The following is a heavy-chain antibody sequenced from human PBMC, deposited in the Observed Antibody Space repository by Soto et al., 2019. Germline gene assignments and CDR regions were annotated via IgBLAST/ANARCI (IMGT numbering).Heavy chain of an antibody. CDR2: ISAYNGNT. J-gene: IGHJ6*02. CDR3: ARGSWEATNYYYYGMDV. V-gene: IGHV1-18*04. D-gene: IGHD1-26*01. Sequence: SVKVSCKASGYTFSSYGISWMRKASGQGLERMGWISAYNGNTNYAQKIQGSVTMTTDTSTSTAYMELRSLSSVTAADTAVYYCARGSWEATNYYYYGMDVWGQGTTVTAP. CDR1: GYTFSSYG.